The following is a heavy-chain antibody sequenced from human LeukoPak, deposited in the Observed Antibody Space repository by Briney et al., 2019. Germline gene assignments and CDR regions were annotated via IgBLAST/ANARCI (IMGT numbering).Heavy chain of an antibody. J-gene: IGHJ4*02. CDR3: ARHDYYGSGSYYRGAPVDY. CDR1: GFTFSSYS. Sequence: PGGSLRLSCAASGFTFSSYSMNWVRQAPGKGLEWVSSISSSSSSYIYYADSVKGRFTISRDNAKNSLYLQMNSLRAEDTAVYYCARHDYYGSGSYYRGAPVDYWGQGTLVTVSS. CDR2: ISSSSSSYI. V-gene: IGHV3-21*01. D-gene: IGHD3-10*01.